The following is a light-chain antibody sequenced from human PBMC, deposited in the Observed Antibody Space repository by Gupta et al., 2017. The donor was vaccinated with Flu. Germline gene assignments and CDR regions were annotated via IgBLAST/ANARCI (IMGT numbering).Light chain of an antibody. CDR1: KLGDTY. J-gene: IGLJ1*01. CDR3: QAWHSSAAV. CDR2: QDA. V-gene: IGLV3-1*01. Sequence: CSGEKLGDTYVCWYQQKAGQSPVMVIYQDAQRPSGIPERFSGSNSGNTATLTISGTQSLDEADYYCQAWHSSAAVFGTGTKVTVL.